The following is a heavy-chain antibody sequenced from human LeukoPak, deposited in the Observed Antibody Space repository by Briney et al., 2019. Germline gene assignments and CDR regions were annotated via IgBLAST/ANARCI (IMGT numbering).Heavy chain of an antibody. CDR1: GYTLTELS. J-gene: IGHJ4*02. CDR3: ATIQNYAHRVKYYFDY. V-gene: IGHV1-24*01. CDR2: FDPEDGET. Sequence: GASVKVSCKVSGYTLTELSMHWVRQAPGKGLEWMGGFDPEDGETIYAQKFQGRVTMTEDTSTDTAYMELSSLRSEDTAVYYCATIQNYAHRVKYYFDYWGQGTLVTVSS. D-gene: IGHD1-7*01.